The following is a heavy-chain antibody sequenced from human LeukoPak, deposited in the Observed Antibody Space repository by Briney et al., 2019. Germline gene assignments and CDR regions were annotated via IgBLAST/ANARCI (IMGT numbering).Heavy chain of an antibody. J-gene: IGHJ4*02. Sequence: PSETLSLTCAVYGGSFSGYYWGWIRQPPGKGLEWIGEINHSGSTNYNPSLKSRVTISVDTSKNQFSLKLSSVTAADTAVYYCARGAIQTYYCDSSGYYYWGQGTLVTVSS. CDR1: GGSFSGYY. D-gene: IGHD3-22*01. CDR3: ARGAIQTYYCDSSGYYY. V-gene: IGHV4-34*01. CDR2: INHSGST.